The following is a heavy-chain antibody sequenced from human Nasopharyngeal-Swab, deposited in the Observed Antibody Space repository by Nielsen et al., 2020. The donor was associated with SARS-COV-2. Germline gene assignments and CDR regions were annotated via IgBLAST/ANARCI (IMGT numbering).Heavy chain of an antibody. Sequence: GESLKISCAASGFIFRTSAMHWLRQAPGKGLEWVAMTSYDGSITYYTDSVKGRLTISRDNSKKTLSLQMNSLRIEDTAVYYCARDSENDGWFPYSWGQGTLVTVSS. V-gene: IGHV3-30-3*01. CDR3: ARDSENDGWFPYS. CDR2: TSYDGSIT. CDR1: GFIFRTSA. J-gene: IGHJ4*02. D-gene: IGHD6-19*01.